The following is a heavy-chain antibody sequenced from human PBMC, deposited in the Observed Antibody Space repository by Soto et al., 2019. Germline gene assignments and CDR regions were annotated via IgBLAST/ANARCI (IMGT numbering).Heavy chain of an antibody. Sequence: GASVKVSCKVSGYTLTELSMHWVRQAPGKGLEWVGGFDPEDGETIYAQKFQGRVTMTEDTSTDTAYMELSSLRSEDTAVYYCATVPRGYSYGFDYWGQGTLLTVSS. CDR2: FDPEDGET. CDR3: ATVPRGYSYGFDY. D-gene: IGHD5-18*01. V-gene: IGHV1-24*01. J-gene: IGHJ4*02. CDR1: GYTLTELS.